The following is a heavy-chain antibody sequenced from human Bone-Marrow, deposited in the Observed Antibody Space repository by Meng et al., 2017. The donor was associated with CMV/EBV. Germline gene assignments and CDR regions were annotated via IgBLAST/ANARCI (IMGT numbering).Heavy chain of an antibody. Sequence: GGSLRLSCAASGFTFSSYGMHWVRQAPGKGLEWVAFIWFDGSIQYYADSVKGRFTISRDNSKNTLFLQMNSLRGEDTAVYYCASRYGVASMGNWGQGTLVTVSS. CDR1: GFTFSSYG. D-gene: IGHD3-3*01. CDR3: ASRYGVASMGN. V-gene: IGHV3-30*02. CDR2: IWFDGSIQ. J-gene: IGHJ4*02.